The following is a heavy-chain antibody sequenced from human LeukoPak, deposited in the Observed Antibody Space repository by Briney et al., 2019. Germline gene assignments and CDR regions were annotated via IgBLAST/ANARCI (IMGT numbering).Heavy chain of an antibody. V-gene: IGHV3-13*01. CDR1: GFTFSSYD. J-gene: IGHJ6*02. CDR3: ARVGYYYGMDV. Sequence: AGGSLRLSCAASGFTFSSYDMHWVRQATGKGLEWVSAIGTAGDTYYPGSVKGRFTISRENAKNSLYLQMYSLRAGDTVVYYCARVGYYYGMDVWGQGTTVTVSS. CDR2: IGTAGDT.